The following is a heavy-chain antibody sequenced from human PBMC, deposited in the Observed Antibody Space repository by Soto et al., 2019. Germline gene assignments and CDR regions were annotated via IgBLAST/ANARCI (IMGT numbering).Heavy chain of an antibody. J-gene: IGHJ6*02. CDR1: GYTFTSYD. CDR2: MNPNSGNT. V-gene: IGHV1-8*01. D-gene: IGHD2-2*01. CDR3: ARYYCISTSCYGPHYYYGMDV. Sequence: QVQLVQSGAEVKKPGASVKVSCKASGYTFTSYDINWVRQATGQGLEWMGWMNPNSGNTGYAQKFQGRVTMTRNTSISTAYMELSSRRSEDTAVYYCARYYCISTSCYGPHYYYGMDVWGQGTTVTVSS.